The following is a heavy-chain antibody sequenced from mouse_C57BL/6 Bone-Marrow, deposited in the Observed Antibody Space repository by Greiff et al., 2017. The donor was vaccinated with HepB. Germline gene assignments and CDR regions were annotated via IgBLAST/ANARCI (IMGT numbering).Heavy chain of an antibody. Sequence: EVHLVESGPGLVKPSQSLSLTCSVTGYSITSGYYWNWIRQFPGNKLEWMGYISYDGSNNYNPSLKNRISITRDTSKNQFFLKLNSVTTEDTATYYCARDDYGVSRRYFDVWGTGTTVTVSS. CDR2: ISYDGSN. D-gene: IGHD2-4*01. CDR1: GYSITSGYY. J-gene: IGHJ1*03. V-gene: IGHV3-6*01. CDR3: ARDDYGVSRRYFDV.